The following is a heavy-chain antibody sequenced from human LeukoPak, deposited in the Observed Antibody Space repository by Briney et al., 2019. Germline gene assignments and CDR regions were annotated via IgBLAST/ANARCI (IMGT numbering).Heavy chain of an antibody. J-gene: IGHJ3*02. V-gene: IGHV4-30-4*08. D-gene: IGHD2-15*01. CDR1: GGSISSGDYH. Sequence: PSQTLSLTCTVSGGSISSGDYHWSWIRQPPGKGLEWIGYIYYSGSTYYNPSLKSRVTISVDTSKNQFSLKLSSVTAADTAVYYCAMELVAAYDAFDIWGQGTMVTVSS. CDR2: IYYSGST. CDR3: AMELVAAYDAFDI.